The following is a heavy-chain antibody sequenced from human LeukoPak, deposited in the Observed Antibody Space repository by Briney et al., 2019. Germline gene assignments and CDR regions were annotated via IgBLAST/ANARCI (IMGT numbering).Heavy chain of an antibody. CDR3: ARDGDSTVVTSYYFDY. V-gene: IGHV3-30-3*01. CDR2: ISYDGSNK. Sequence: PGGSLRLSCAASGFTFSSYAMHWVRQAPGKGLEWVAVISYDGSNKYYADSVKGRFTISRDNSKNTLYLQMNSLRAEDTAVYYCARDGDSTVVTSYYFDYWGQGTLVTVSS. J-gene: IGHJ4*02. D-gene: IGHD4-23*01. CDR1: GFTFSSYA.